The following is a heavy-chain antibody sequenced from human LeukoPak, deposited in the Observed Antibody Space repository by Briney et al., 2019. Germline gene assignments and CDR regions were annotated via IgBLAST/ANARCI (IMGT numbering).Heavy chain of an antibody. CDR3: ARVVLDYYGSGSYYAYYYGMDV. CDR2: ISSSSSYI. J-gene: IGHJ6*02. D-gene: IGHD3-10*01. CDR1: GFTFSSYS. V-gene: IGHV3-21*01. Sequence: PGGSLRLSCAASGFTFSSYSMNWVRQAPGKGLEWVSSISSSSSYIYYADSVKGRFTISRDNAKNSLYLQMNSLRAEDTAVYYCARVVLDYYGSGSYYAYYYGMDVWGQGTTVTVSS.